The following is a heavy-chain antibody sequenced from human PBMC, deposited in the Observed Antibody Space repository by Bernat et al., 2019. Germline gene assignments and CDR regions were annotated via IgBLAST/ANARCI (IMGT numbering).Heavy chain of an antibody. CDR2: IWYDGSNK. Sequence: QVQLVESGGGVVQPGRSLRLSCAASGFTFSSYGMHWVRQAPGKGLEWVAVIWYDGSNKYYADAVKGRFTISRDNSKNTLYLQMNSLRAEDTAVYSCARDGAYCGGDCYSIADAFDIWGQGTMVTVSS. V-gene: IGHV3-33*01. J-gene: IGHJ3*02. CDR1: GFTFSSYG. CDR3: ARDGAYCGGDCYSIADAFDI. D-gene: IGHD2-21*02.